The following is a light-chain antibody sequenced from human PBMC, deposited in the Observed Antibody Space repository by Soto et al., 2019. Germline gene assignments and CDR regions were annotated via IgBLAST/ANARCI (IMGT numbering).Light chain of an antibody. CDR2: EVS. J-gene: IGLJ2*01. Sequence: QSALTQPPSVSGSPGQSVTISCTGTSSDVGSYNRVSWYQQPPGTAPKLMIYEVSNRPSGVPDRFSGSKSGNTASLTISGLQXXXEAXXYCSSYTSSSAWVFGGGTKLTVL. CDR3: SSYTSSSAWV. CDR1: SSDVGSYNR. V-gene: IGLV2-18*02.